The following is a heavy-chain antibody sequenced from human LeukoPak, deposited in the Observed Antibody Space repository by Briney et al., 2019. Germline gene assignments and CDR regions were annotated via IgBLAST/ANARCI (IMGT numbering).Heavy chain of an antibody. CDR2: ISSSSTI. Sequence: PGGSLRLSCAASGFTFSSYSMNWVRQAPGKGLEWVSYISSSSTIYYADSVKGRFTISRDNAKNSLYLQMNSLRDEDTAAYYCARDRDGMDVWGQGTTVTVSS. V-gene: IGHV3-48*02. CDR3: ARDRDGMDV. CDR1: GFTFSSYS. J-gene: IGHJ6*02.